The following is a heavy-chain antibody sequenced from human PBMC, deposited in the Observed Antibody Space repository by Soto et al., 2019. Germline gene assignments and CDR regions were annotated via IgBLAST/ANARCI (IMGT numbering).Heavy chain of an antibody. CDR3: AKDHWNYGYSFDY. CDR2: ISYDGSNK. V-gene: IGHV3-30*18. J-gene: IGHJ4*02. Sequence: GGSLRLSCAASGFTFSSYGMHWVRQAPGKGLEWVAVISYDGSNKYYADSVKGRFTISRDNSKNTLYLQMNSLRAEDTAVYYCAKDHWNYGYSFDYWGQGTLVTVSS. CDR1: GFTFSSYG. D-gene: IGHD1-7*01.